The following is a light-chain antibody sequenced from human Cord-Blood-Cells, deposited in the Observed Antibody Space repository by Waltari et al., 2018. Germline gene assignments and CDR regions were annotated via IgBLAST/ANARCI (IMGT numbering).Light chain of an antibody. Sequence: QSVLTQPPSASGTPGQRVTIPCSGISSNIGCNYVYCYQQLPGTAPKLLIYRNNQRPSGVPDRFSGSKSGTSASLAISGLRSEDEADYYCAAWDDSLSGWVFGGGTKLTVL. J-gene: IGLJ3*02. CDR2: RNN. V-gene: IGLV1-47*01. CDR1: SSNIGCNY. CDR3: AAWDDSLSGWV.